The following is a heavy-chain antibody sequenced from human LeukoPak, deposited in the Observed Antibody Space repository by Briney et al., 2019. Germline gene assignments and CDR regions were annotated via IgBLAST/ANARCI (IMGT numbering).Heavy chain of an antibody. CDR2: TYYRSKWTY. Sequence: SQTLALTCDISGDSVSDNRVGWHCIRQSTSRGLEWLGKTYYRSKWTYDYAVSVKSRIIINPDTAKNQFSLQLNSVTPEDTAVYYCARSRNYAMDVWGPGTTVTVSS. CDR1: GDSVSDNRVG. CDR3: ARSRNYAMDV. V-gene: IGHV6-1*01. J-gene: IGHJ6*01.